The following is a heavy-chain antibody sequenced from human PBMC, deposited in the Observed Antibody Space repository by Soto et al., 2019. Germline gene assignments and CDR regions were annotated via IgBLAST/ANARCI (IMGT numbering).Heavy chain of an antibody. V-gene: IGHV3-21*01. CDR1: GFTFSSYS. Sequence: PGGSLRLSCAASGFTFSSYSMNWVRQAPGKGLEWVSSISSSSSYIYYADSVKGRFTISRDNAKNSLYLQMNSLRAEDTAVYYCARAENYYGSGSYWGYYYGMDVWGQGTTVTVSS. CDR2: ISSSSSYI. D-gene: IGHD3-10*01. J-gene: IGHJ6*02. CDR3: ARAENYYGSGSYWGYYYGMDV.